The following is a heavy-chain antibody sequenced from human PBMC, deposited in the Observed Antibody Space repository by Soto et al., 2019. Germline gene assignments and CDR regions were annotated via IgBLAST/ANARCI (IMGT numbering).Heavy chain of an antibody. V-gene: IGHV3-33*01. CDR2: IWYDGSNT. D-gene: IGHD6-19*01. CDR3: ASSAA. Sequence: PGGSLRLSXAASGFIFRSYGMHWVRQAPGKGLEWVAVIWYDGSNTYYADPVKGRFTISRDNSKNTLFLQMNSLRDEDTAVYYCASSAAWGRGTLVTVSS. J-gene: IGHJ5*02. CDR1: GFIFRSYG.